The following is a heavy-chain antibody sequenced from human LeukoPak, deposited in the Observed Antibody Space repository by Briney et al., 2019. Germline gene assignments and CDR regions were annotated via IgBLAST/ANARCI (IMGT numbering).Heavy chain of an antibody. D-gene: IGHD6-13*01. Sequence: GGSLRLSCAVSGFSVSGYWMTWVRQAPGKGLEWVANIKQDGSEKNYVDSVKGRFTISRDNAENSLFLQMNSLRVEDTAVYYCAREWQGGIAAAGTRIEGDHWGQGTLVAVSS. V-gene: IGHV3-7*01. J-gene: IGHJ4*02. CDR1: GFSVSGYW. CDR2: IKQDGSEK. CDR3: AREWQGGIAAAGTRIEGDH.